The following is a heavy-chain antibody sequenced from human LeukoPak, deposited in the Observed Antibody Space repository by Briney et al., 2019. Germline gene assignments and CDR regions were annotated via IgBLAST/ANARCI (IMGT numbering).Heavy chain of an antibody. CDR3: AREWYQLLKGYYMDV. CDR2: INPDTGGT. Sequence: ASVGVSCKASGYTFTDYYMHWVRQAPGQGLEWMGWINPDTGGTNYAQTFQGRVTMTRDTSSSTAYMELSRLTSDDTAVYYCAREWYQLLKGYYMDVWGKGTTVTVSS. V-gene: IGHV1-2*02. CDR1: GYTFTDYY. D-gene: IGHD2-2*01. J-gene: IGHJ6*03.